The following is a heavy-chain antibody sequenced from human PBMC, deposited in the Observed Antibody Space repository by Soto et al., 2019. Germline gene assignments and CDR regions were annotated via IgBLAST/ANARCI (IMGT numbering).Heavy chain of an antibody. CDR2: LYISGST. D-gene: IGHD6-19*01. Sequence: PSETLSLTCSVSGASIRDYHWSWVRQPAGKGLEWNGRLYISGSTKYNPSLKSRVTMSADTSVNQFSLTLRSVTAADTAIYYCARMYNSGFYRPEGDYYFYGMDVWGQGTTVTV. V-gene: IGHV4-4*07. CDR3: ARMYNSGFYRPEGDYYFYGMDV. J-gene: IGHJ6*02. CDR1: GASIRDYH.